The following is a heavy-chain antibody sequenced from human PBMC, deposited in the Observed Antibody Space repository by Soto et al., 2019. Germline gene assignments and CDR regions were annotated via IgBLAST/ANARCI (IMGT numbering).Heavy chain of an antibody. J-gene: IGHJ4*02. CDR1: GFTFSTYG. Sequence: GGSLRLSCAASGFTFSTYGMHWVRQAPGKGLEWVAFISYDGSNKYYADSVKGRFTISRDNSKNTLYLQMNSLRAEDTAVYYSAKDYTDYTYSFDYWGQGTLVTVSS. CDR2: ISYDGSNK. V-gene: IGHV3-30*18. CDR3: AKDYTDYTYSFDY. D-gene: IGHD4-4*01.